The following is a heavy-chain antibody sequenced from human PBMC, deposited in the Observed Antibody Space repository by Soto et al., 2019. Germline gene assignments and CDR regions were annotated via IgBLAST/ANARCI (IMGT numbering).Heavy chain of an antibody. CDR1: GYTFTRNG. J-gene: IGHJ6*02. Sequence: GASVKVSWKTSGYTFTRNGISWVRQAPGQGLEWMGWISPKSGSIKYAQKFQGRVTMTTDTSTSTAYMELRSLRSDDTAVYYCVKDRDSNSWPSRDVWGPGTTVTSP. CDR3: VKDRDSNSWPSRDV. D-gene: IGHD3-22*01. V-gene: IGHV1-18*01. CDR2: ISPKSGSI.